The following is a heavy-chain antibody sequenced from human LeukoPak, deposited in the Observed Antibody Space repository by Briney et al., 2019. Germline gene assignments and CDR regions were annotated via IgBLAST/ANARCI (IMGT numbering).Heavy chain of an antibody. Sequence: PSEILSLTCTVAGASISSFYWSWVRQSPGKGLEWIGYISYTGGTTYNPALKGRVTISIDTSKSQFTLKLSSVTASDTAVYYCARVSDCSSTSCYAPLFDYWGQGTLVTVSS. D-gene: IGHD2-2*01. CDR1: GASISSFY. CDR3: ARVSDCSSTSCYAPLFDY. CDR2: ISYTGGT. J-gene: IGHJ4*02. V-gene: IGHV4-59*01.